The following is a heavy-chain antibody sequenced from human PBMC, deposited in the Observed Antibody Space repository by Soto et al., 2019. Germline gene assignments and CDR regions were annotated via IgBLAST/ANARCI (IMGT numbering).Heavy chain of an antibody. Sequence: PSETLSLTCTVSGGSISSSSYYWGWIRQPPGKGLEWIGSIYYSGNTYYNPSLKSRVTISVDTAKNQFSLKLSSVTAADTAVYYCARRGELGATTVDYWGQGTLVTAPQ. CDR2: IYYSGNT. CDR3: ARRGELGATTVDY. D-gene: IGHD1-26*01. V-gene: IGHV4-39*01. J-gene: IGHJ4*02. CDR1: GGSISSSSYY.